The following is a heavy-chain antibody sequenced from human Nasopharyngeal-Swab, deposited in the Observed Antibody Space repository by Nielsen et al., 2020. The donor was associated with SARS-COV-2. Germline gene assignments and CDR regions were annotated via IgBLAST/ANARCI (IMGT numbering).Heavy chain of an antibody. CDR2: INQDGSEE. J-gene: IGHJ4*02. CDR1: GFTFSSYW. V-gene: IGHV3-7*01. Sequence: GGSLRLSCAASGFTFSSYWMTWVRQAPGKGLEWVANINQDGSEEYYVDSVKGRFTISRDNAKNSLYLQVNSLRAEDTAVYYCARHSGWSFDYWGQGTLVTVSS. D-gene: IGHD6-19*01. CDR3: ARHSGWSFDY.